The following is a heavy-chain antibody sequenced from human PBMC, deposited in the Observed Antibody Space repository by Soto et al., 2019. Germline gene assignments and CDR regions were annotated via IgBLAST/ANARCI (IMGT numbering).Heavy chain of an antibody. J-gene: IGHJ4*01. CDR1: GYTFTNSY. D-gene: IGHD3-22*01. V-gene: IGHV1-46*01. CDR2: ISPSGDIT. Sequence: GASVKVSCKASGYTFTNSYIHWVRQAPGQGLEWMGVISPSGDITIYAQKFQGRITMARDTSTSTVYMELSSLRSEDTAVYYCARGRSRLEYYNSSGYYRIDYWG. CDR3: ARGRSRLEYYNSSGYYRIDY.